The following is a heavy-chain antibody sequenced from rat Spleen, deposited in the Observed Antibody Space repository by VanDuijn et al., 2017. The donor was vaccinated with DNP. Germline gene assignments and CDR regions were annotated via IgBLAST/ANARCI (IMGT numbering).Heavy chain of an antibody. CDR2: MWSDGDT. CDR1: GFSLNSYH. J-gene: IGHJ2*01. V-gene: IGHV2-32*01. CDR3: ARGATEGIVGNS. Sequence: QVRLKESGPGLVQPSQTLSLTCTVSGFSLNSYHVHWVRQPPGKGLEWMGLMWSDGDTTYNSALKSRLSISRDTSKSQVFLKMNSLQTADTATYYCARGATEGIVGNSWGQGVMVTVSS. D-gene: IGHD1-11*01.